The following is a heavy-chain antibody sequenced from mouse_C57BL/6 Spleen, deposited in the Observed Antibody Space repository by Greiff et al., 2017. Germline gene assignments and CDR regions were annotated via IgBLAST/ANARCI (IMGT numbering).Heavy chain of an antibody. CDR3: ARGYYGSSPYWYFDV. CDR1: GYTFTTYP. V-gene: IGHV1-47*01. D-gene: IGHD1-1*01. J-gene: IGHJ1*03. CDR2: FHPYNDDT. Sequence: VQLQQSGAELVKPGASVKMSCKASGYTFTTYPIEWMKQNHGKSLEWIGNFHPYNDDTKYNEKFKGKATLTVEKSSSTVYLELSRLTSDDSAVYYCARGYYGSSPYWYFDVWGTGTTVTVSS.